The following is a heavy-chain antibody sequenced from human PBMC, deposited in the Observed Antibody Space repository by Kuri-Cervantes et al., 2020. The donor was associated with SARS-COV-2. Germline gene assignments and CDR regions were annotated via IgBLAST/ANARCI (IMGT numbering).Heavy chain of an antibody. J-gene: IGHJ6*03. CDR2: INAGNGDT. CDR3: ARGPFTRGGVRSPFHYYCMDV. D-gene: IGHD3-3*01. V-gene: IGHV1-3*01. CDR1: GYTFTSYA. Sequence: ASVKVSCKASGYTFTSYAMHWVRQAPGQRLEWMGWINAGNGDTKYSQKFQGRVTMTWNTSFSTAYMELSSLRSEDTAVYYCARGPFTRGGVRSPFHYYCMDVWGKGTTVTVSS.